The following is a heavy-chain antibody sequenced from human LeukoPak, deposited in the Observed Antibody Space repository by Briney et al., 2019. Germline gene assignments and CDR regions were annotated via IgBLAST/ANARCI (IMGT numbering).Heavy chain of an antibody. V-gene: IGHV3-7*01. CDR1: GFTFSSYW. Sequence: GGSLRLSCAASGFTFSSYWMSWVRQAPGKGLEWVANIKQDGSEKYYVDSVKGRFTISRDNAKNSLYLQMNSLRAEDTAVYYCARTSGEQWLVRRLNYLDYWGQGTLVTVSS. CDR2: IKQDGSEK. D-gene: IGHD6-19*01. J-gene: IGHJ4*02. CDR3: ARTSGEQWLVRRLNYLDY.